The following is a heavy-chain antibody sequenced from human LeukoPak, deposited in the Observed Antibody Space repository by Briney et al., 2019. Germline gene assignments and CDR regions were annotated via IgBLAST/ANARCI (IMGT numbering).Heavy chain of an antibody. Sequence: SETLSLTCTVSGYSISSGYYWGWIRQPPGKGLEWIGRIYNSGSTNYNPSLKSRVTISVDTSKNQFSLKLGSVTAADTAVYYCAREGLNMVRGVIPKEAWGWFDPWGQGTLVTVSS. CDR3: AREGLNMVRGVIPKEAWGWFDP. D-gene: IGHD3-10*01. J-gene: IGHJ5*02. V-gene: IGHV4-38-2*02. CDR1: GYSISSGYY. CDR2: IYNSGST.